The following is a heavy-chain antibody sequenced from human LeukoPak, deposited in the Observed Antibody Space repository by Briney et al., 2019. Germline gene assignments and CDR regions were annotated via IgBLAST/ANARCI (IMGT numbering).Heavy chain of an antibody. CDR2: ISSNGNTR. D-gene: IGHD3-22*01. CDR3: AGRYDSSGYPLH. J-gene: IGHJ4*02. V-gene: IGHV3-30*14. CDR1: GFTFTDYA. Sequence: GGSLRLSCTTSGFTFTDYAFNWVRQTPGKGMEWVAIISSNGNTRSYADSVKGRFTISRDNSKNTLYLQMNSLRAEDTAVYYCAGRYDSSGYPLHWGQGTLVTVSS.